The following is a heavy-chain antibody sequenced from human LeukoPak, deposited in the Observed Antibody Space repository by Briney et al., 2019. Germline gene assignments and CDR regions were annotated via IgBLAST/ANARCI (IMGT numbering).Heavy chain of an antibody. CDR3: ARHGGGGYYFLDY. J-gene: IGHJ4*02. D-gene: IGHD2-8*01. V-gene: IGHV3-7*05. Sequence: PGGSLRLSCADSGFTFSSYWMSWVRQAPGKGLEWVANIKQDGSEKYYVDSVKGRFTISRDNAKNSLYLQMNSLRAEDTAVYSCARHGGGGYYFLDYWGQGTLVTVSS. CDR1: GFTFSSYW. CDR2: IKQDGSEK.